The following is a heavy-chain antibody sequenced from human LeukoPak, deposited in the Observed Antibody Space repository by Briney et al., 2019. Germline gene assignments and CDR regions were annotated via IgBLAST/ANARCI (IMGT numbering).Heavy chain of an antibody. CDR1: GFTFSSYS. Sequence: GGSLRLSCAASGFTFSSYSMNWVRQAPGKGLEWVSAISGSGGSTYYADSVKGRFTISRDNSKNTLYLQMNSLRAEDTAVYYCAKDRGYSSGWGDYWGQGTLVTVSS. CDR2: ISGSGGST. D-gene: IGHD6-19*01. J-gene: IGHJ4*02. V-gene: IGHV3-23*01. CDR3: AKDRGYSSGWGDY.